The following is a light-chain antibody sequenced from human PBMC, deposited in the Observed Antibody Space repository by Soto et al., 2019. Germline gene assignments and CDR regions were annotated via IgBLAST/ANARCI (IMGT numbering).Light chain of an antibody. J-gene: IGKJ3*01. CDR1: QDISNY. CDR3: QQYDNLPPFT. Sequence: DIQMTQSPSSLSASVGDRVTITCQASQDISNYLNWYQQKPGKAPKLLIYDASNLETGVPSRFSGRESGTDFTFPISSLQPEDIATYYCQQYDNLPPFTFGPGTKVDIK. V-gene: IGKV1-33*01. CDR2: DAS.